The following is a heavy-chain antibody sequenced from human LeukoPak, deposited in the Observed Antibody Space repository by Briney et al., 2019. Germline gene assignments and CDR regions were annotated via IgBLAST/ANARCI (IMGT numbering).Heavy chain of an antibody. J-gene: IGHJ4*02. CDR3: ARVPIAAAGTYFDY. Sequence: SETLSLTCAVSGGFISSSNWWSWVRQPPGKGLDWIGEIYHSGSTNYNPSLKSRVTISVDKSKNQFSLKLSSVTAADTAVYYCARVPIAAAGTYFDYWGQGTLVTVSS. D-gene: IGHD6-13*01. CDR1: GGFISSSNW. CDR2: IYHSGST. V-gene: IGHV4-4*02.